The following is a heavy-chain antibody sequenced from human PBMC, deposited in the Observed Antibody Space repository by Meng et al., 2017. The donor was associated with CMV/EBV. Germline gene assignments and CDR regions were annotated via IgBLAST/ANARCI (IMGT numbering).Heavy chain of an antibody. CDR3: ARDRYCSSTSCYEYYYYYGMDV. CDR1: GYTFTGYY. V-gene: IGHV1-2*02. J-gene: IGHJ6*02. D-gene: IGHD2-2*01. Sequence: ASVKVSCKASGYTFTGYYMHWVRQAPGQGLEWMGWINPNSGGTNYAQKFQGRVTMTRDTSISTAYMELSRLRSDDTAVYYCARDRYCSSTSCYEYYYYYGMDVWGQGTTVTVSS. CDR2: INPNSGGT.